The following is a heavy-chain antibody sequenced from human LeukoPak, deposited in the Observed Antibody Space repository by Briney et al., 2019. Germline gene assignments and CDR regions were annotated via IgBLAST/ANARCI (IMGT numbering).Heavy chain of an antibody. CDR1: GFTFSSYA. CDR3: ARDRLLITVAGTVDQ. J-gene: IGHJ4*02. Sequence: GMSLRLSCAASGFTFSSYAMHWVRQAPGKGLEWVAVISYDGTNKWYADSVEGRFAISRDNSENTLYLQMNNLRPEDTAVYYCARDRLLITVAGTVDQWGRGTLVTVSS. D-gene: IGHD6-19*01. V-gene: IGHV3-30*09. CDR2: ISYDGTNK.